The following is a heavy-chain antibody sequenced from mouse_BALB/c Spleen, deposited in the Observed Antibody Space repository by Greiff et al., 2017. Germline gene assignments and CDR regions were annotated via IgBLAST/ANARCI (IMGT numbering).Heavy chain of an antibody. D-gene: IGHD3-1*01. CDR1: GFTFSSFG. CDR2: ISSGSSTI. CDR3: ARAARATSYFDY. Sequence: EVMLVESGGGLVQPGGSRKLSCAASGFTFSSFGMHWVRQAPEKGLEWVAYISSGSSTIYYADTVKGRFTISRDNPKNTLFLQMTSLRSEDTAMYYGARAARATSYFDYWGQGTTLTVSS. V-gene: IGHV5-17*02. J-gene: IGHJ2*01.